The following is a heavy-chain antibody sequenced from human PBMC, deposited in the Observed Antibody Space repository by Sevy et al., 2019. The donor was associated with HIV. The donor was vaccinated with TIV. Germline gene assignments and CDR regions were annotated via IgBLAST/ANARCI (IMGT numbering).Heavy chain of an antibody. CDR3: ARDQYYDSSGSPYFDY. J-gene: IGHJ4*02. CDR2: ISYDGSNK. CDR1: GFTFSSYA. Sequence: GSLRLSCAASGFTFSSYAMHWVRQAPGKGLEWVAVISYDGSNKYYADSVKGRFIISRDNSKNTLYLQMNSLRAEDTAVYYCARDQYYDSSGSPYFDYWGQGTLVTVSS. V-gene: IGHV3-30-3*01. D-gene: IGHD3-22*01.